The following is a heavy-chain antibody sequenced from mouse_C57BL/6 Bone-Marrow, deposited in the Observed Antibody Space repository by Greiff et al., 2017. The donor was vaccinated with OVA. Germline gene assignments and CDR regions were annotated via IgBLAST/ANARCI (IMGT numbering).Heavy chain of an antibody. V-gene: IGHV5-15*01. D-gene: IGHD1-1*01. J-gene: IGHJ4*01. Sequence: EVKLMESGGGLVQPGGSLKLSCAASGFTFSDYGMAWVRQAPRKGPEGVAFISNLAYSIYYADTVTGRFTISRENAKNTLYREMSSLRSEDTAMYYCARRDYYGSLDYWGQGTSVTVSS. CDR3: ARRDYYGSLDY. CDR2: ISNLAYSI. CDR1: GFTFSDYG.